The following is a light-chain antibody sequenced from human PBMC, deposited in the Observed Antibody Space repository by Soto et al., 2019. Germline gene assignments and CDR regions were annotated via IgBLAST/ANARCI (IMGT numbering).Light chain of an antibody. Sequence: EIVLTQSPDTLSLSPGERATLSCRASQSVGRNYLAWYQQKPGQAPRLLIYGASSRAAGIPDRFSGSGSGIDFTLTISRLEPDDFAVFYCHQYAVVPLTFGPGTKADLK. CDR1: QSVGRNY. CDR3: HQYAVVPLT. J-gene: IGKJ3*01. CDR2: GAS. V-gene: IGKV3-20*01.